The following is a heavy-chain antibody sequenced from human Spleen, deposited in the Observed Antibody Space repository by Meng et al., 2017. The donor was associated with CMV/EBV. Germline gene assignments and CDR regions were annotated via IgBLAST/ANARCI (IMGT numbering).Heavy chain of an antibody. CDR1: GYTFTTYY. CDR3: ARGIVTATLGDAFDI. D-gene: IGHD3-16*01. J-gene: IGHJ3*02. CDR2: INPSSGST. Sequence: SGYTFTTYYIHWVRQAPGQGLEWMGTINPSSGSTDYAQNFQGRVTMTRDTSTSTVYVELSSLRSEDTAVYYCARGIVTATLGDAFDIWGPGTMVTVSS. V-gene: IGHV1-46*01.